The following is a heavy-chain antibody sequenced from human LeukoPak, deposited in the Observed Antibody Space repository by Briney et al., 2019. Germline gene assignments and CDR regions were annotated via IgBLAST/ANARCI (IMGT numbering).Heavy chain of an antibody. CDR3: TRDWGGVEYSYVSAPDY. CDR2: IRRKAYGGTT. J-gene: IGHJ4*02. D-gene: IGHD5-18*01. CDR1: GFTFSSYS. Sequence: PGGSLRLSCAASGFTFSSYSMNWVRQAPGKGLEWVGFIRRKAYGGTTEYAASVKGRFTISRDDSKNIAYLQMDSLKTEDTALYYCTRDWGGVEYSYVSAPDYWGQGTLVTVSS. V-gene: IGHV3-49*04.